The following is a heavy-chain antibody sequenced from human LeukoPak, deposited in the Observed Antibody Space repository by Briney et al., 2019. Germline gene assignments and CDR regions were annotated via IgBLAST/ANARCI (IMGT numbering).Heavy chain of an antibody. J-gene: IGHJ6*03. Sequence: PGGSLRLSCAASGFTFSSYWMSWVRQAPGKGLEWVANIKQDGSEKYYVDSVKGRFTISRDNAKNSLYLQMNSLRAEDTAVYYCARASSWYDYYYMDVWGKGTTVTVSS. V-gene: IGHV3-7*01. D-gene: IGHD6-13*01. CDR2: IKQDGSEK. CDR1: GFTFSSYW. CDR3: ARASSWYDYYYMDV.